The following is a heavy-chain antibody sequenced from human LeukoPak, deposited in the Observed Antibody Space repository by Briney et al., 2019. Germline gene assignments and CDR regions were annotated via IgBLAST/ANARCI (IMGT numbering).Heavy chain of an antibody. D-gene: IGHD5-18*01. J-gene: IGHJ4*02. CDR3: ARDSLYIQLWRSGFVDY. Sequence: GRSLRLSCAASGFTFSSYAMHWVRQARGQGLEWVAVISYDGSNKYYADSVKGRFTISRHNSKNTLYLQMNSLRAEDTAVYYCARDSLYIQLWRSGFVDYWGQGTLVTVSS. V-gene: IGHV3-30-3*01. CDR1: GFTFSSYA. CDR2: ISYDGSNK.